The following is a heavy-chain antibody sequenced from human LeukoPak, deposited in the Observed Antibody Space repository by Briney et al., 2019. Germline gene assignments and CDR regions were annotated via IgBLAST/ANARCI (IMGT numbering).Heavy chain of an antibody. CDR1: GFAFGDYA. CDR3: SRDSYGHDPRNSFDY. CDR2: ISNKAYGGTT. D-gene: IGHD5-18*01. J-gene: IGHJ4*02. V-gene: IGHV3-49*03. Sequence: GGSLRLSCTAAGFAFGDYAMSWFRQAPGKGLEWVGFISNKAYGGTTEYAPSVKGRFTISRDDSKSIAYLQMNSLKTEDTAVYYCSRDSYGHDPRNSFDYWGQGTLVTVSS.